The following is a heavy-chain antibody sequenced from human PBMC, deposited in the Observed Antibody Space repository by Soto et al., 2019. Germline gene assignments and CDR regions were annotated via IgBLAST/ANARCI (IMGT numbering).Heavy chain of an antibody. Sequence: VGSLRLSCAASGFTFTRYSTNWDRQAPGKGLEWVSSISSTTNYIYYGDSMKGRFTISRDNAKNSLYLEMNSLRAEDTAVYYCARESEDLTSNFDYWGQGTLVTVSS. J-gene: IGHJ4*02. CDR3: ARESEDLTSNFDY. CDR1: GFTFTRYS. V-gene: IGHV3-21*06. CDR2: ISSTTNYI.